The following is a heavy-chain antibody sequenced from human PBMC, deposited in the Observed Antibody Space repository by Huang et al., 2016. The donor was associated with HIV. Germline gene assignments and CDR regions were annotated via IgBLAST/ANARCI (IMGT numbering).Heavy chain of an antibody. CDR1: TFTFGAYW. CDR2: IKQDETEK. CDR3: ATKTAGMDI. Sequence: VESGGRSVQPGGSLRLSCLGSTFTFGAYWMSGVRQPPGKGLEWVANIKQDETEKYYVDSVKGRFNISRDNAKKVLFLEMDALRVEDTAIYFCATKTAGMDIWGQGTTVIVSS. V-gene: IGHV3-7*01. J-gene: IGHJ6*02.